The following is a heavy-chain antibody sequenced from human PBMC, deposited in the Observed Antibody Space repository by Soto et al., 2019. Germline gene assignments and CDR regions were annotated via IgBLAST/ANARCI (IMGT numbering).Heavy chain of an antibody. D-gene: IGHD1-26*01. CDR1: GFIFSSYP. CDR2: ISYDGSNT. V-gene: IGHV3-30*18. Sequence: PGGSLRLSWAVPGFIFSSYPISWVRQAPGKGLEWVAIISYDGSNTYYADSVKGRFTISRDNSKNTLYLQMNSLRAEDTSVYYCAKEGGLSGSYDISNSYYFDYWGQGTLVTVSS. CDR3: AKEGGLSGSYDISNSYYFDY. J-gene: IGHJ4*02.